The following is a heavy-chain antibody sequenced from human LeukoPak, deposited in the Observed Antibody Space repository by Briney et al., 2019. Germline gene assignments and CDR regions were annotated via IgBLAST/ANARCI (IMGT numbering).Heavy chain of an antibody. D-gene: IGHD1-1*01. CDR1: GFSITSGDY. CDR2: ISHSGDT. J-gene: IGHJ4*02. CDR3: ARVGPLAVGTGKRVYSFDY. Sequence: PSETLSLTCGVSGFSITSGDYWGWIRQSPGRGLEWIGSISHSGDTYYIPSLRSRVTMSLDTSRNQFSLDLRSVSAADTAVYFCARVGPLAVGTGKRVYSFDYWGQGTLVTVSS. V-gene: IGHV4-38-2*01.